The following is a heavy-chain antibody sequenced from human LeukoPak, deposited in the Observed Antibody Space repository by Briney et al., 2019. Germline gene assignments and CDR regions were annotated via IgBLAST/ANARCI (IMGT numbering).Heavy chain of an antibody. CDR1: GGSFSGYY. D-gene: IGHD3-22*01. V-gene: IGHV4-34*01. CDR2: INHSGST. CDR3: ATLGEYYDSSGYYYN. J-gene: IGHJ4*02. Sequence: SEALSLTCAVYGGSFSGYYWSWIRQPPGKGLEWIGEINHSGSTNYNPSLKSRVTISVDTSKNQFSLKLTSVTAADTAVYYCATLGEYYDSSGYYYNWGQGTLVTVSS.